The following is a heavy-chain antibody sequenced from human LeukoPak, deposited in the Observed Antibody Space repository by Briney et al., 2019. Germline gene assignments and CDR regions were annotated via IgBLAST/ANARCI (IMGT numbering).Heavy chain of an antibody. J-gene: IGHJ4*02. CDR2: MNPNSGNT. D-gene: IGHD4-17*01. CDR3: ARVALTTVTAFDY. CDR1: GYTFTSYD. V-gene: IGHV1-8*01. Sequence: GASVKVSCKASGYTFTSYDINWVRQATGQGLEWMGWMNPNSGNTGYAQKFQGRVTITADESTSTAYMELSRLRSDDTAVYYCARVALTTVTAFDYWGQGTLVTVSS.